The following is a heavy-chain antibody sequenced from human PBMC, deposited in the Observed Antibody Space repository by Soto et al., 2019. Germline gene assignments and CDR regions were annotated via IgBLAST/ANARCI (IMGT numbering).Heavy chain of an antibody. D-gene: IGHD2-2*01. V-gene: IGHV4-59*08. Sequence: PSETLSLTFTVSGGSISSYYWSWIRQPPGKGLEWIGYIYYSGSTNYNPSLKSRVTISVDTSKNQFSLKLSSVTAADTAVYYCARLWEYQLQDRTYYYYYYMDVWGKGTTVTVSS. CDR3: ARLWEYQLQDRTYYYYYYMDV. CDR2: IYYSGST. CDR1: GGSISSYY. J-gene: IGHJ6*03.